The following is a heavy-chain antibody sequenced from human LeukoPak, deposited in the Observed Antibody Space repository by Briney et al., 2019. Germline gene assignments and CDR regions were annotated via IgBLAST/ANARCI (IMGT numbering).Heavy chain of an antibody. D-gene: IGHD6-13*01. CDR2: TNPSGGST. CDR1: GYTFTSYY. Sequence: ASVKVSCTASGYTFTSYYIHWVRQAPGQGLEWMGITNPSGGSTSYEEKFQGRVTMTRDTSTSTVYMELSSLRFEDTAVYYCAREVAAPGTGLDYWGQGTLVTVSS. V-gene: IGHV1-46*01. J-gene: IGHJ4*02. CDR3: AREVAAPGTGLDY.